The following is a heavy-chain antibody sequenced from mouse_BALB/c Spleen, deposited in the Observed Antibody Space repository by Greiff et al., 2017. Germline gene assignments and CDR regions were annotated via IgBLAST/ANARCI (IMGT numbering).Heavy chain of an antibody. D-gene: IGHD1-1*02. V-gene: IGHV1-76*01. J-gene: IGHJ2*01. Sequence: VKLQESGAELARPGASVKLSCKASGYTFTDYYINWVRQRPEQGLEWIGWIFPGDGSTKYNEKFKGKATLTTDKSSSTAYMQLSRLTSEDSAVYFCAGTGNYFDYWGQGTTLTVSS. CDR3: AGTGNYFDY. CDR1: GYTFTDYY. CDR2: IFPGDGST.